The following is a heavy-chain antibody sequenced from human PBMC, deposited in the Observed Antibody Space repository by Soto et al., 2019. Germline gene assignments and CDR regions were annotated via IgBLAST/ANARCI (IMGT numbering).Heavy chain of an antibody. Sequence: QVQLVQSGAEVKKPGSSVKVSCKASGGTFSSYAISWVRQAPGQGLEWMGGIIPIFGTANYAQKFQGRVTITADESTSTAYMELSSLRSEDTAVYYCASPPNRRYCSGGSCYDYWGQGTLVTVSS. CDR1: GGTFSSYA. V-gene: IGHV1-69*01. D-gene: IGHD2-15*01. CDR3: ASPPNRRYCSGGSCYDY. J-gene: IGHJ4*02. CDR2: IIPIFGTA.